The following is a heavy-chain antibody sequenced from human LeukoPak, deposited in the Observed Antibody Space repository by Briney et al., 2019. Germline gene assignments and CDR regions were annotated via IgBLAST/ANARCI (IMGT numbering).Heavy chain of an antibody. J-gene: IGHJ4*02. Sequence: SETLSLTCTVSGGSISTSNYYWGWIRQPPGKGLEWIGNIFYSGSTYYSPSLKSRVTISLDTSRNQFSLKLNSVTAADTAVYYCARGRVFVIWGQGTLVTVSS. V-gene: IGHV4-39*07. CDR3: ARGRVFVI. CDR1: GGSISTSNYY. CDR2: IFYSGST. D-gene: IGHD6-13*01.